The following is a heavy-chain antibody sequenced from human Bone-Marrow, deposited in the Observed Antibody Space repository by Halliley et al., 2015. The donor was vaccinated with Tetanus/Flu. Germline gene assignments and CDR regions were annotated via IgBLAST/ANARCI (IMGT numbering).Heavy chain of an antibody. CDR1: GGSISSGGSS. CDR3: ARGLYDSSGYYLNYFDY. V-gene: IGHV4-31*03. D-gene: IGHD3-22*01. CDR2: LFYSGGT. Sequence: TLSLTCTVSGGSISSGGSSWTWIRQRPGKGLEWIGYLFYSGGTYYNPSLKSRVTISVDTSKNQFSLKLSSVTAADTAVYYCARGLYDSSGYYLNYFDYWGQGTLVTVSS. J-gene: IGHJ4*02.